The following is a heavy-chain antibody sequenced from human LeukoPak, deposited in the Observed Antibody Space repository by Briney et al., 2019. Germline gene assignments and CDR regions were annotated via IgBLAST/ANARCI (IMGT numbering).Heavy chain of an antibody. CDR1: GFTFSTYW. V-gene: IGHV3-74*01. CDR2: INNDGSGT. Sequence: GGSLRHSCAASGFTFSTYWMHWVRQVPGKGLVWVSRINNDGSGTFYADSVKGRFTIPRDNSKNTLYLQMNSLGAEDTAVYYCAKGDAPDIVVVPAAQYVDYWGQGTLVTVSS. CDR3: AKGDAPDIVVVPAAQYVDY. J-gene: IGHJ4*02. D-gene: IGHD2-2*01.